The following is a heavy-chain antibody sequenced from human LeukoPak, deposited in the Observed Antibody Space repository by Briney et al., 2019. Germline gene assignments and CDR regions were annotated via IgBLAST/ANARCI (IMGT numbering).Heavy chain of an antibody. D-gene: IGHD1-1*01. CDR2: IYYSGTT. Sequence: SETLSLTCTVFGGSISSYYWSWIRQPPGKGLEWIGYIYYSGTTNYNPSLKSRVTISVDTSKKKISLKLSSVTAADTAVYYCARGRYGTVSRGWFDPWGQGTLVTVSS. CDR1: GGSISSYY. J-gene: IGHJ5*02. V-gene: IGHV4-59*01. CDR3: ARGRYGTVSRGWFDP.